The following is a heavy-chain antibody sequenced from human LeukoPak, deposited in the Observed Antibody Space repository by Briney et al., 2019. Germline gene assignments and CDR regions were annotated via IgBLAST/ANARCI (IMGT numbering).Heavy chain of an antibody. Sequence: PGGSLRLSCAASGFTFSSYALSWVRQAPGKGLEWVSAISGSGGSTYYADSVKGRFTISRDNSKNTLYLQMNSLRAEDTAVYYCAKADSSGYYYDIWGQGTMVTVSS. J-gene: IGHJ3*02. D-gene: IGHD3-22*01. CDR3: AKADSSGYYYDI. CDR1: GFTFSSYA. CDR2: ISGSGGST. V-gene: IGHV3-23*01.